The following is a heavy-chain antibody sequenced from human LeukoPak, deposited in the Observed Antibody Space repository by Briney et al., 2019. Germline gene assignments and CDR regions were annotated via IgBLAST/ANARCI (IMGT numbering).Heavy chain of an antibody. CDR2: INHSGST. D-gene: IGHD3-22*01. CDR3: AGARIRYYDSRSDHAFDI. J-gene: IGHJ3*02. Sequence: SETLSLTCAVYGGSFSGYYWSWIRQPPGKGLEWIGEINHSGSTNYNPSLKSRVTISVDTSKNQFSLKLIYGTAADTAVYYCAGARIRYYDSRSDHAFDIWGQGTMVSVSS. CDR1: GGSFSGYY. V-gene: IGHV4-34*01.